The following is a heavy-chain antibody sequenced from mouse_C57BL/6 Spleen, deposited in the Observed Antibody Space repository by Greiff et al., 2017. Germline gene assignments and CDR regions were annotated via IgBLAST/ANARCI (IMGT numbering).Heavy chain of an antibody. CDR2: INPNNGGT. CDR3: ARWRYDEGFDY. J-gene: IGHJ2*01. V-gene: IGHV1-26*01. D-gene: IGHD2-14*01. CDR1: GYTFTDYY. Sequence: EVQLQQSGPELVKPGASVKISCKASGYTFTDYYMNWVKQSHGKSLEWIGDINPNNGGTSYNQKFKGKGTLTVDKSSSTAYMELRSLTSEDSAVYYCARWRYDEGFDYWGQGTTLTVSS.